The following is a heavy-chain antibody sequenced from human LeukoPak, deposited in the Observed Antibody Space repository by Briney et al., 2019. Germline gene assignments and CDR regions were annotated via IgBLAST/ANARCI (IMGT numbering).Heavy chain of an antibody. Sequence: SQTLSLTCAISGDSVSGNRATWNWLRQSPSRGLEWLGRIYYRSKWYSDYAVSVKGRITINPDTSKNQFSLLLNSVTPEDTAVYLCGRAEHDWGSDYWGQGTLVTVSS. CDR1: GDSVSGNRAT. CDR2: IYYRSKWYS. J-gene: IGHJ4*02. CDR3: GRAEHDWGSDY. D-gene: IGHD3-9*01. V-gene: IGHV6-1*01.